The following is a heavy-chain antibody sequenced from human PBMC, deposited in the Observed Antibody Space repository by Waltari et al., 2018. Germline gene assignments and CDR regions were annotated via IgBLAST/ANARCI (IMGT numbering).Heavy chain of an antibody. CDR1: GYSISSGYS. J-gene: IGHJ5*02. CDR2: IYHSGST. V-gene: IGHV4-38-2*01. D-gene: IGHD3-3*01. CDR3: ASHVTIFGVGYT. Sequence: QVQLQESGPGLVKPSETLSLTCAVSGYSISSGYSWGWIRQPPGKGLEWIGSIYHSGSTYYNPALESRVTISVDTSKNQFALKLSSVTAADTAVYYCASHVTIFGVGYTWGQGTLVTVSS.